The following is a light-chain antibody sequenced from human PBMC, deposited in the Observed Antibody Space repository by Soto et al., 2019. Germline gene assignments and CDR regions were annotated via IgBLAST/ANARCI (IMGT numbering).Light chain of an antibody. CDR1: QSVSNNY. J-gene: IGKJ1*01. CDR2: GAS. CDR3: QQYGTSLPT. V-gene: IGKV3-20*01. Sequence: ERVMTQSPATLSVSPGERATLSCRASQSVSNNYLAWYQQKPGQAPRLLIYGASNRATGIPDRFSGSGSGTDFTLTISRLEPEDFAVYYCQQYGTSLPTFGQGTKVDIK.